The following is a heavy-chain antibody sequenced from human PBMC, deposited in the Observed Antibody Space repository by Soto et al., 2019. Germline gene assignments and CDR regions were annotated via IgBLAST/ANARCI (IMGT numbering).Heavy chain of an antibody. Sequence: QVQLVQSGAEVKKPGSSVKVSCKASGGTFSSYAISWVRQAPGQGLEWMGGIIPIFGTANYTQKFQGRVTITADESTSTAYMELSSLRSEDTAVYYCVRVLWGYCSSTSCYYYYGMDVWGQGTTVTVSS. V-gene: IGHV1-69*01. CDR2: IIPIFGTA. CDR1: GGTFSSYA. D-gene: IGHD2-2*01. J-gene: IGHJ6*02. CDR3: VRVLWGYCSSTSCYYYYGMDV.